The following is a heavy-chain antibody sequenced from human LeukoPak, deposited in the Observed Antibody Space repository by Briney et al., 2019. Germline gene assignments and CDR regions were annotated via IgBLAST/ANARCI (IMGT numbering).Heavy chain of an antibody. CDR2: TYYRSKWSS. J-gene: IGHJ4*02. D-gene: IGHD6-13*01. Sequence: SQTLSPTCAISGDSVSSNSAAWNWIRQSPARGLEWLGRTYYRSKWSSDYAVSVKSRITINSDTSKNQFSLHLNSVTPEDTAVYYCVRGGFIAAAGLFDSWGQGTLVTVSS. CDR3: VRGGFIAAAGLFDS. CDR1: GDSVSSNSAA. V-gene: IGHV6-1*01.